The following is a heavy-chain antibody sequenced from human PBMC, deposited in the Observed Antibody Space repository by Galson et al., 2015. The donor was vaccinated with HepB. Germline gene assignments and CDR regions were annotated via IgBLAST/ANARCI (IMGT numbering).Heavy chain of an antibody. V-gene: IGHV3-43*01. Sequence: SLRLSCAASGFTFDDYTMHWVRQTPGKGLEWVSLISYDGGSTRYADSVKGRFTISRDNTRKSLYLRMNSLRTEDTALYYCVKATYGSGGFEYWGQGTLVIVSS. CDR3: VKATYGSGGFEY. CDR1: GFTFDDYT. CDR2: ISYDGGST. J-gene: IGHJ4*02. D-gene: IGHD3-10*01.